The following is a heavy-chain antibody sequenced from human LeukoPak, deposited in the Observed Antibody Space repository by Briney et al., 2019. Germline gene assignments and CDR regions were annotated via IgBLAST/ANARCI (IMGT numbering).Heavy chain of an antibody. Sequence: PGGSLRLSCAASGFTFDDYAMHWVRQAPGKGLEWVSGISWNSGSIGYADSVKGRFTISRDNAKNSLFLQMNSLRAEDTAVYYCARPELPGWSVFFDFWGQGTLVTVSS. CDR1: GFTFDDYA. CDR3: ARPELPGWSVFFDF. J-gene: IGHJ4*02. V-gene: IGHV3-9*01. D-gene: IGHD3-10*01. CDR2: ISWNSGSI.